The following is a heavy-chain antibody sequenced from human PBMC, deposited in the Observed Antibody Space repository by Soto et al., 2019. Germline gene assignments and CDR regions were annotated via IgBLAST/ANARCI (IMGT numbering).Heavy chain of an antibody. J-gene: IGHJ4*02. V-gene: IGHV4-59*12. Sequence: PSETLSLTCTVSGGSISSYYWSWIRQPPGKGLEWIGYIYYSGSTNYNPSLKSRVTISVDTSKNEFSLKLSSVTDADTAVYYCARGERQQLWDDWGQGTLVTVSS. CDR2: IYYSGST. D-gene: IGHD5-18*01. CDR3: ARGERQQLWDD. CDR1: GGSISSYY.